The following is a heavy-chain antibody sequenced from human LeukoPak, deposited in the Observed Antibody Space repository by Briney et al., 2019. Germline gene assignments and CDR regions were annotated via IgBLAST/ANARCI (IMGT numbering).Heavy chain of an antibody. D-gene: IGHD6-13*01. V-gene: IGHV1-18*01. CDR2: ISAYNGNT. CDR3: ARAGKYKSSWMVV. Sequence: ASVKVSCKASGYTFSTYGVTWVRQAPGQVLEWVGWISAYNGNTNYAQKLQGRVTLTTDTSTSTAYMDLRSLRSDDTAVYYCARAGKYKSSWMVVWGQGTTVTVSS. J-gene: IGHJ6*02. CDR1: GYTFSTYG.